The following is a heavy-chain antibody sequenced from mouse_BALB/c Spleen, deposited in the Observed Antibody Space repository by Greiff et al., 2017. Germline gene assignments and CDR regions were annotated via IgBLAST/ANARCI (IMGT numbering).Heavy chain of an antibody. CDR2: ISTYYGDA. V-gene: IGHV1S137*01. D-gene: IGHD2-4*01. CDR3: ARGGYDYALYAMDY. Sequence: VKLVESGAELVRPGVSVKISCKGSGYTFTDYAMHWVKQSHAKSLEWIGVISTYYGDASYNQKFKGKATMTVDKSSSTAYMELARLTSEDSAIYYCARGGYDYALYAMDYWGQGTSVTVSS. J-gene: IGHJ4*01. CDR1: GYTFTDYA.